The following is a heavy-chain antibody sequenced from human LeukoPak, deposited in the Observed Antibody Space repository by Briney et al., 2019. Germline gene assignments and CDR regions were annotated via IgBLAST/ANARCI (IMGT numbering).Heavy chain of an antibody. CDR2: ISAYNGNT. Sequence: ASVKVSCKASGYTFTSYGISWMRQAPGQGLEWMGWISAYNGNTNYAQKLQGRVTMTTDTSTSTAYMELRSLRSDDTAVYYCARDRSSSWSLYYFDYWGQGTLVTVSS. V-gene: IGHV1-18*01. CDR3: ARDRSSSWSLYYFDY. CDR1: GYTFTSYG. D-gene: IGHD6-13*01. J-gene: IGHJ4*02.